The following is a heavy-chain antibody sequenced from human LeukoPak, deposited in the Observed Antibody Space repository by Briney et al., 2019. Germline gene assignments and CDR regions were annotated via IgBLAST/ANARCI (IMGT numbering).Heavy chain of an antibody. CDR1: GFTFSSYS. Sequence: PGGSLRLSCAASGFTFSSYSMNWVRQAPGKGLEWVSYISSSSSTIYYADSVKGRFTISRDNAENSLYLQMNSLRAEGTAVYYCAREGGGENDYWGQGTLVTVSS. V-gene: IGHV3-48*04. D-gene: IGHD3-16*01. CDR3: AREGGGENDY. J-gene: IGHJ4*02. CDR2: ISSSSSTI.